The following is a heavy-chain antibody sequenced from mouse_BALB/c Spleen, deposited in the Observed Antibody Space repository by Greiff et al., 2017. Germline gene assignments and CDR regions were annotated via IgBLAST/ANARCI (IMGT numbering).Heavy chain of an antibody. CDR3: ARHGGYFDY. J-gene: IGHJ2*01. CDR2: ISNGGGST. CDR1: GFTFSSYT. V-gene: IGHV5-12-2*01. Sequence: EVKLVESGGGLVQPGGSLKLSCAASGFTFSSYTMSWVRQTPEKRLEWVAYISNGGGSTYYPDTVKGRFTISRDNAKNTLYLQMSSLKSEDTATYYCARHGGYFDYWGQGTTLTVSS.